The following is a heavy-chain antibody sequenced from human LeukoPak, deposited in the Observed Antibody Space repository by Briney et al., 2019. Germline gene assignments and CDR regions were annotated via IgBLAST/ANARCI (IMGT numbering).Heavy chain of an antibody. CDR3: ARFTRSSSSHYYSYAMDA. D-gene: IGHD6-6*01. J-gene: IGHJ6*02. Sequence: PSETLSLTCTVSGGSTSMSTYYGGWIRQPPGKGLECIGSIHFSGNSYYNPSPSLKSRVTISVDTSKNQFSLNVISVTAADTAVYYCARFTRSSSSHYYSYAMDAWGQGATVTVSS. V-gene: IGHV4-39*01. CDR2: IHFSGNS. CDR1: GGSTSMSTYY.